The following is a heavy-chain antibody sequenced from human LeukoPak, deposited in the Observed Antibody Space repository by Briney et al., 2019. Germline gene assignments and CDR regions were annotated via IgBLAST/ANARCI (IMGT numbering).Heavy chain of an antibody. CDR2: IWYDGSNK. V-gene: IGHV3-33*06. D-gene: IGHD4-11*01. CDR3: AKISDYSNFLDY. CDR1: GFTFSSYG. Sequence: GRSLRLSCAASGFTFSSYGMHWVRQAPGKGLEWGAVIWYDGSNKYYADSVKGRFTISRDNSKNALYLQMNSLRAEDTAVYYCAKISDYSNFLDYWGQGTLVTVSS. J-gene: IGHJ4*02.